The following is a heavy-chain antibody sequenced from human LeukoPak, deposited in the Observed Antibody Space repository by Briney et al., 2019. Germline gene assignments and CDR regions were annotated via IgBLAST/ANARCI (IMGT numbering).Heavy chain of an antibody. J-gene: IGHJ4*02. CDR2: ILNDGSQE. CDR3: ARADSYGSILDY. V-gene: IGHV3-33*01. D-gene: IGHD5-18*01. CDR1: GFTFSSYG. Sequence: GRSLRLSCAASGFTFSSYGMHWVRQAPGKGLEWVAVILNDGSQEKYADSVKGRFTISRDNSKNTLFLQMNSLRAEDTAVYYCARADSYGSILDYWGQGTRVTVSS.